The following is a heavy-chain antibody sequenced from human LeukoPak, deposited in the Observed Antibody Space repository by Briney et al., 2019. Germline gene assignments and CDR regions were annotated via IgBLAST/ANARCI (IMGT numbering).Heavy chain of an antibody. Sequence: PSETLSLTCAVYGESLSKYYWTWIRQSPGKGLEWIGEINHRGSTNLNPSLKSRVTLSVDTSKYQFSLKLTSVTAADAAVYYCVSSVGSTDYWGQGTLVTVSS. CDR1: GESLSKYY. V-gene: IGHV4-34*01. D-gene: IGHD1-26*01. CDR3: VSSVGSTDY. J-gene: IGHJ4*02. CDR2: INHRGST.